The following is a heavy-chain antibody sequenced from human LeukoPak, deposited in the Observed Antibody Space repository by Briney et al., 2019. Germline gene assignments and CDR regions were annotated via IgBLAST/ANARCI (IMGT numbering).Heavy chain of an antibody. CDR1: GFTFSSSA. CDR2: ISGSGGST. CDR3: AKATGQTTYYYDSSGYYPHIDY. D-gene: IGHD3-22*01. Sequence: PGGSLRLSCAASGFTFSSSAMSWVRQVPGKGLEWVSAISGSGGSTYYADSVKGRFTISRDNSKNTLYLQMNSLRAEDTAVYYCAKATGQTTYYYDSSGYYPHIDYWGQGTLVTVSS. J-gene: IGHJ4*02. V-gene: IGHV3-23*01.